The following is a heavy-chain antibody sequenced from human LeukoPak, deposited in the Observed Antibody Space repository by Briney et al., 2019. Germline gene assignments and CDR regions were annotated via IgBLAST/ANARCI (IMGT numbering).Heavy chain of an antibody. V-gene: IGHV3-48*01. CDR2: ISGDSTAI. Sequence: GGSLRLSCRASGLTFSIYSMSWVRQAPGKGLEWISYISGDSTAIHYADSVKGRFTISRDNSKNTLYLQMNSLRAEDTAVYYCAKDLRSGYYGQLDYWGQGTLVTVSS. CDR3: AKDLRSGYYGQLDY. CDR1: GLTFSIYS. J-gene: IGHJ4*02. D-gene: IGHD3-3*01.